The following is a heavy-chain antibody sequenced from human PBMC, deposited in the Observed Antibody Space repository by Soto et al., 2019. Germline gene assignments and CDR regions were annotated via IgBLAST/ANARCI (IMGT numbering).Heavy chain of an antibody. J-gene: IGHJ3*02. CDR2: ISYDGSNK. D-gene: IGHD3-3*01. CDR1: GFTFSSYA. V-gene: IGHV3-30-3*01. Sequence: GGSLRLSCAASGFTFSSYAMHWVRQAPGKGLEWVAVISYDGSNKYYADSVKGRFTISRDNSKNTLYLQMNSLRAEDTAVYYCARVGEEWLLYNRALDIWDQGTMVTVSS. CDR3: ARVGEEWLLYNRALDI.